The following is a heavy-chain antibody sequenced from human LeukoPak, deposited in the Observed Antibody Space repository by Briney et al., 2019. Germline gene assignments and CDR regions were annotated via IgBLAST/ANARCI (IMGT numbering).Heavy chain of an antibody. CDR1: GFTFSSYW. Sequence: GGSLRLSCAASGFTFSSYWMSWVRQAPGKGLEWVANIKQDGSEKYYVDSVKGRFTIYRDNAKNSLYLQMNSLRAEDTAVYYCARVTGGGYDSGAYYYYMDVWGKGTTVTVSS. V-gene: IGHV3-7*04. J-gene: IGHJ6*03. CDR3: ARVTGGGYDSGAYYYYMDV. CDR2: IKQDGSEK. D-gene: IGHD5-12*01.